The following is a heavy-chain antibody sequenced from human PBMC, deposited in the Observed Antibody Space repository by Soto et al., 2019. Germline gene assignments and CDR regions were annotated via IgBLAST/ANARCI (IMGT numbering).Heavy chain of an antibody. CDR3: AKDRGGYCSGGSCYSGYYFDY. J-gene: IGHJ4*02. D-gene: IGHD2-15*01. V-gene: IGHV3-23*01. CDR1: GFTFSSYA. Sequence: EVQLLESGGGLVQPGGSLRLSCAASGFTFSSYAMSWVRQAPGKGLEWVSAISGSGGSTYYEDSVKGRFTISRDNSKNTLYLQMNSLRAEDTAVYYCAKDRGGYCSGGSCYSGYYFDYWGQGTLVTVSS. CDR2: ISGSGGST.